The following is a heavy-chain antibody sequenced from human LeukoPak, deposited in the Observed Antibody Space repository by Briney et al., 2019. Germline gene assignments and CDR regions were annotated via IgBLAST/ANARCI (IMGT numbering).Heavy chain of an antibody. Sequence: SETLSLTCTVSGGSISSYYWSWIRQPAGKGLEWIGRIYTSGSTNYNPSLKSRVTISVDTSKNQFSLKLSSVTAADTAVYYCAREGYYDSSGYNVPSFDYWGQGTLVTVSS. CDR1: GGSISSYY. CDR2: IYTSGST. CDR3: AREGYYDSSGYNVPSFDY. V-gene: IGHV4-4*07. J-gene: IGHJ4*02. D-gene: IGHD3-22*01.